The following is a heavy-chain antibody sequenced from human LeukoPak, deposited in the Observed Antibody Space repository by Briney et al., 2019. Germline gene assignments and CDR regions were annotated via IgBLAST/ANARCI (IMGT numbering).Heavy chain of an antibody. CDR1: GGTFSSYA. Sequence: SVKVSCKASGGTFSSYAISWVRQAPGQGLEWMGRIIPILGIANYAQKFQGRITITTDKSASTAYMELSSLRSEDTAVYYCARVADGSGSSDPDYWGQGTLVTVSS. V-gene: IGHV1-69*04. CDR2: IIPILGIA. CDR3: ARVADGSGSSDPDY. J-gene: IGHJ4*02. D-gene: IGHD3-10*01.